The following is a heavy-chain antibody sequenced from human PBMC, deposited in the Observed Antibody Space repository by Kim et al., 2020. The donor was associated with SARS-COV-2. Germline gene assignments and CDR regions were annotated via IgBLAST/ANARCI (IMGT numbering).Heavy chain of an antibody. J-gene: IGHJ6*02. Sequence: GESLKISCKGSGYSFTSYWISWVRQMTGKGLEWMGRIDPSDSYTNYSPSFQGHVTISADKSISTAYLQWSSLKASDTAMYYCARPTVVNSPVFGMDVWGQGTTVTVSS. CDR1: GYSFTSYW. CDR2: IDPSDSYT. V-gene: IGHV5-10-1*01. CDR3: ARPTVVNSPVFGMDV. D-gene: IGHD4-17*01.